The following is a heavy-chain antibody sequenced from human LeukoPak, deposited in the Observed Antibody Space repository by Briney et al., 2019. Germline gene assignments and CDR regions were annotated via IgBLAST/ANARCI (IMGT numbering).Heavy chain of an antibody. CDR1: GGSISSYY. CDR2: IYYSGST. CDR3: ARADRRRDSSGYYDLMLFDY. D-gene: IGHD3-22*01. V-gene: IGHV4-59*01. J-gene: IGHJ4*02. Sequence: SETLSLTCTVSGGSISSYYWSWIRQPPGRGLEWIGYIYYSGSTNYNPSLKGRVTISVDTSKNQFSLKLSSVTAADTAVYYCARADRRRDSSGYYDLMLFDYWGQGTLVTVSS.